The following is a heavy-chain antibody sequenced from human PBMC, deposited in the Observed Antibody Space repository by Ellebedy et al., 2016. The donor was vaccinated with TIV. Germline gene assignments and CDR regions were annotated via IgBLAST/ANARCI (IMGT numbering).Heavy chain of an antibody. Sequence: GESLKISCAASGFTFRSYWMSWVRQAPGKGLEWVANIYQDGSAKYYVDSVKGRFTISRDNAKNSLYLQMNSLRVEDTAVYYCARRGSYGDYAVQINNWFDRWGQGTLVTVYS. J-gene: IGHJ5*02. CDR3: ARRGSYGDYAVQINNWFDR. D-gene: IGHD4-17*01. CDR1: GFTFRSYW. V-gene: IGHV3-7*01. CDR2: IYQDGSAK.